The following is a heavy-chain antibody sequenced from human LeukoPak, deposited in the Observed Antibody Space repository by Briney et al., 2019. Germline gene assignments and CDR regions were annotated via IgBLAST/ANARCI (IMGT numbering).Heavy chain of an antibody. Sequence: SQTLSLTCAISGDSVSSNSAAWNWIRQSPSRGLEWLGRTYYKSKWYNNYAVSVESRISINPDTSKNQFSLQLNSVTPEDTAVYFCARARDYGDISFDYWGQGTLVTVSS. CDR1: GDSVSSNSAA. V-gene: IGHV6-1*01. CDR2: TYYKSKWYN. CDR3: ARARDYGDISFDY. J-gene: IGHJ4*02. D-gene: IGHD4-17*01.